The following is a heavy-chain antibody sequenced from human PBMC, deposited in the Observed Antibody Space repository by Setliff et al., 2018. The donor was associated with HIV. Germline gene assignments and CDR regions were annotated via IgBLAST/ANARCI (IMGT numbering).Heavy chain of an antibody. V-gene: IGHV4-31*03. CDR2: IFHSGDT. CDR1: GVSVGSGDYY. J-gene: IGHJ4*02. D-gene: IGHD6-6*01. Sequence: SETLSLTCSVSGVSVGSGDYYWHWIRQHPEKALEWVGYIFHSGDTYYNPSLKRRISMSVDTSKNHFSLELTSLSAANTAVYYCATRPRIAARPFDYWGQGMLVTVAS. CDR3: ATRPRIAARPFDY.